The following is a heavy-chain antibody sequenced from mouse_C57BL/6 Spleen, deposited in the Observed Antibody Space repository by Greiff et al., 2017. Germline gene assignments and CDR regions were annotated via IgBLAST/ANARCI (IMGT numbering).Heavy chain of an antibody. CDR1: GFTFSDYG. J-gene: IGHJ4*01. Sequence: EVKLVESGGGLVKPGGSLKLSCAASGFTFSDYGMHWVRQAPEKGLEWVAYISSGSSTIYYADTVKGRFTISRDNAKNTLFLQMTSLRSEDTAMYYCARPGGLRRGYAMDYWGQGTSVTVSS. CDR2: ISSGSSTI. D-gene: IGHD2-4*01. CDR3: ARPGGLRRGYAMDY. V-gene: IGHV5-17*01.